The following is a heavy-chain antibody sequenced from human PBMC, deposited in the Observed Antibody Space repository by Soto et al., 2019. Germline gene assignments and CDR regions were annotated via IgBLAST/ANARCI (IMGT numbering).Heavy chain of an antibody. V-gene: IGHV4-31*03. CDR3: ARIHQLCWYFDL. D-gene: IGHD1-1*01. Sequence: QVQLQESGPGLVKPSQTLSLTCTVSGVSISSGGYYWSWIRQHPGKGLEWIGCIYYSGRTYYNPSLERRVTISVDPSKNRFSLKLSSVTAADTAVYYCARIHQLCWYFDLWGRGTLVTVSS. CDR1: GVSISSGGYY. CDR2: IYYSGRT. J-gene: IGHJ2*01.